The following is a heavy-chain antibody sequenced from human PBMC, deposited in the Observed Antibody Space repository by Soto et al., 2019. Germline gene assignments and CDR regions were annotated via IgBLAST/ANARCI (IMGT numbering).Heavy chain of an antibody. D-gene: IGHD6-19*01. Sequence: EVQLLGSGGGLVQPGGSLRLSCAASGFTFSSYPMIWVRQAPGEGLGWVSAISAGGGSTFYADSVKGRFTISRDNSENTVYLQINTLRAEDTAVYYCAKDLERTVARQYDIWGQGTMVTVSS. V-gene: IGHV3-23*01. CDR2: ISAGGGST. J-gene: IGHJ3*02. CDR1: GFTFSSYP. CDR3: AKDLERTVARQYDI.